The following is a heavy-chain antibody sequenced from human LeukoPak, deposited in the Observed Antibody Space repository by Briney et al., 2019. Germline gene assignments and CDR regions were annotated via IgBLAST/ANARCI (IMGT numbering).Heavy chain of an antibody. CDR3: AKVETAAAATLRGFDY. J-gene: IGHJ4*02. Sequence: GGSLRLSCEASGFTFSSYAMSWVRLAPGKGLEWVSSIGGSGGSTYYADSVKGRFTISRDNSKNTLYLQMNSLRAEDTAVYYCAKVETAAAATLRGFDYWGQGTLVTVSS. V-gene: IGHV3-23*01. CDR1: GFTFSSYA. CDR2: IGGSGGST. D-gene: IGHD6-13*01.